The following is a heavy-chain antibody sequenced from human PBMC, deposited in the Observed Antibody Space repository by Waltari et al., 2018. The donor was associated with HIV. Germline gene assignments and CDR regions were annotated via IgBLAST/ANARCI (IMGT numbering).Heavy chain of an antibody. CDR2: ISNSGSAI. CDR3: ARDLVAPGNFFDY. Sequence: EVQLVESGGGLVQPGGSLRLSCAASGFTFSIYNMNWVRQAPGRGLEWLSSISNSGSAIYYADSVKGRFTISRDNAKNSLYLQMNSLRDEDTAVYYCARDLVAPGNFFDYWGQGTLVTVSS. CDR1: GFTFSIYN. V-gene: IGHV3-48*02. J-gene: IGHJ4*02. D-gene: IGHD5-12*01.